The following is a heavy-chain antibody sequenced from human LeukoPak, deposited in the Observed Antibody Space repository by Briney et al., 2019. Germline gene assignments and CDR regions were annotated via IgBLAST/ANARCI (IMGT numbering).Heavy chain of an antibody. CDR1: GFTFSSYA. V-gene: IGHV3-23*01. CDR3: AKGIVGATRKINFFDY. J-gene: IGHJ4*02. D-gene: IGHD1-26*01. Sequence: GGSLRLSCAASGFTFSSYAMSWVRQAPGKGLEWVSAISGSGGSTYYADSVKGRFTNPRDNSKNTLYLQMNSLRAEDTAVYYCAKGIVGATRKINFFDYWGQGTLVTVSS. CDR2: ISGSGGST.